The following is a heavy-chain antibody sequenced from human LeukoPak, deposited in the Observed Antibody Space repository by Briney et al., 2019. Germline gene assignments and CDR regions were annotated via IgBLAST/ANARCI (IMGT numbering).Heavy chain of an antibody. CDR2: ISYDGINK. V-gene: IGHV3-30*18. J-gene: IGHJ4*02. CDR3: AKASWRGYSYGSDSY. CDR1: GFTSSSYG. Sequence: PGGSLRLSSAASGFTSSSYGMHWVRQAPDKGLEWVAVISYDGINKYYADSVKGRFTFSRDNSKHTLYLTMNSLRAEDTAVYYCAKASWRGYSYGSDSYWGQGTLVTVSS. D-gene: IGHD5-18*01.